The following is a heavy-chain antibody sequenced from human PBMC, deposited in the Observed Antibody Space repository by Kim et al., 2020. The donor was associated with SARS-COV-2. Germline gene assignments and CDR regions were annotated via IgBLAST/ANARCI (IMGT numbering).Heavy chain of an antibody. CDR3: ARAATGISNWFDP. J-gene: IGHJ5*02. CDR2: IYHSGTT. CDR1: GYSISSGYY. D-gene: IGHD6-13*01. V-gene: IGHV4-38-2*02. Sequence: SETLSLTCSVSGYSISSGYYWGWIRQSPGKGLEWIGSIYHSGTTYYRSSLKSRVTISVDPSKNQFPLRLDYMIAADTAIYYCARAATGISNWFDPWGQGT.